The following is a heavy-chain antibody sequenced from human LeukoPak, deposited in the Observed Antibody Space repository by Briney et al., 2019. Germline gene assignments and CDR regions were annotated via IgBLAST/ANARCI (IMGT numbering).Heavy chain of an antibody. CDR1: GFTVSSDYM. D-gene: IGHD3-10*01. CDR3: ARDMAALWPRGRWFDP. J-gene: IGHJ5*02. V-gene: IGHV4-4*02. Sequence: GSLRLSCAASGFTVSSDYMSWVRQPPGKGLEWIGEIYHSGSTNYNPSLKSRVTISVDKSKNQFSLKLSSVTAADTAVYYCARDMAALWPRGRWFDPWGQGTLVTVSS. CDR2: IYHSGST.